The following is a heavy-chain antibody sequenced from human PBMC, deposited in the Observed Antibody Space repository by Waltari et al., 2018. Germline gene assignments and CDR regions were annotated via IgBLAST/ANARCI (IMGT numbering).Heavy chain of an antibody. CDR2: INRDGSST. V-gene: IGHV3-74*01. J-gene: IGHJ4*02. CDR3: ARAYCGGDCYPPHFDY. D-gene: IGHD2-21*01. Sequence: EVQLVESGGGLVQPGGSLRLSCAASGFTFSSYWMHWVRQAPGKGLVWVSRINRDGSSTSYADSVKGRFTISRDNAKNTLYLQMNSLRAEDTAVYYCARAYCGGDCYPPHFDYWGQGTLVTVSS. CDR1: GFTFSSYW.